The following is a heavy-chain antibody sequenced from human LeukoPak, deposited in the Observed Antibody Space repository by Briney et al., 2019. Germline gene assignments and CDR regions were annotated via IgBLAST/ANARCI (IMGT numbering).Heavy chain of an antibody. CDR1: VGTLSSYA. D-gene: IGHD2-21*02. CDR2: ISTIFGTA. CDR3: ARGRPDCGGDCSNAFDI. Sequence: SLKVSCTSSVGTLSSYAICWVRDTPGQRLEWMGEISTIFGTANYAQKFQGRVTITADGSTSTAYMELRSLRSEDTAVDYCARGRPDCGGDCSNAFDIWGQGTMVTVSS. V-gene: IGHV1-69*13. J-gene: IGHJ3*02.